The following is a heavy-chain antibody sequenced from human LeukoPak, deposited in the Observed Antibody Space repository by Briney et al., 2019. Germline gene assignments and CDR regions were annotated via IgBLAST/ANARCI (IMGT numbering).Heavy chain of an antibody. V-gene: IGHV3-74*01. Sequence: GGSLRLSCAASGFTFSSYWMHWVRQAPRKGLVWVSRINSDGSSTSYADSVKGRFTISRDNAKNTLYLQMNSLRAEDTAVYYCASLFLILTGYLNWFDPWGQGTLVTVSS. D-gene: IGHD3-9*01. J-gene: IGHJ5*02. CDR3: ASLFLILTGYLNWFDP. CDR1: GFTFSSYW. CDR2: INSDGSST.